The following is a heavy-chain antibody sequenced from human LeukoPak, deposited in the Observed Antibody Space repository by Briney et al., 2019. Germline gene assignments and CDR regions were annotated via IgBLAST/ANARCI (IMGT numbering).Heavy chain of an antibody. Sequence: GASVKVSCKTSGYTFTNYGMHWVRQAPRQSPEWMGWINTGNGNTKSSQKFQDRVTLTRDTSASTAHMELNSLNSEDTAVYYCARVPLSDATGHYYPHWGQGTLVTVSS. CDR2: INTGNGNT. J-gene: IGHJ1*01. V-gene: IGHV1-3*04. D-gene: IGHD3-10*01. CDR3: ARVPLSDATGHYYPH. CDR1: GYTFTNYG.